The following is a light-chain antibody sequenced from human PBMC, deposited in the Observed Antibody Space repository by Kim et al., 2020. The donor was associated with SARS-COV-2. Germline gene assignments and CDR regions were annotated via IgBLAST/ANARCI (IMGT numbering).Light chain of an antibody. CDR2: NNN. CDR1: SSNIGAGYD. J-gene: IGLJ3*02. V-gene: IGLV1-40*01. Sequence: QSVLTQPPSVSGAPGLRVTISCTGSSSNIGAGYDVHWYQQLPGTVPKLLIYNNNNRPSGVPDRFSGSKSGTSASLAITGLQDEDEADYYCQSHDNSLSGWVFGGGTQLTVL. CDR3: QSHDNSLSGWV.